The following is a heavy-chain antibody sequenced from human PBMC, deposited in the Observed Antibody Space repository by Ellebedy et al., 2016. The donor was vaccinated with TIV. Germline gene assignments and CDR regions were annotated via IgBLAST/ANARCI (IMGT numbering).Heavy chain of an antibody. CDR1: GFPFNIAG. V-gene: IGHV3-21*01. D-gene: IGHD3-3*01. J-gene: IGHJ4*02. CDR3: ARGGSEWSRDY. Sequence: GESLKISXAASGFPFNIAGMTWVRQAPGKGLEWVATIVFSGAAAYYADSVKGRFIISRDNTKNSLFLQMNSLEVEDTAVYYCARGGSEWSRDYWGQGTLVTVAS. CDR2: IVFSGAAA.